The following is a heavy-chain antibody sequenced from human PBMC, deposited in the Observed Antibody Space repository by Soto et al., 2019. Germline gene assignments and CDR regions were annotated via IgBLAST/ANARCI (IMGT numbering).Heavy chain of an antibody. V-gene: IGHV3-21*01. J-gene: IGHJ4*02. D-gene: IGHD3-16*02. CDR3: AKEADYDYIWGSYRLRYFDY. Sequence: GGSLRLSCAASGFTFSSYSMNWVRQAPGKGLEWVSSISSSSSYIYYADSVKGRFTISRDNAKNSLYLQMNSLRAEDTAVYYCAKEADYDYIWGSYRLRYFDYWGQGTLVTVSS. CDR2: ISSSSSYI. CDR1: GFTFSSYS.